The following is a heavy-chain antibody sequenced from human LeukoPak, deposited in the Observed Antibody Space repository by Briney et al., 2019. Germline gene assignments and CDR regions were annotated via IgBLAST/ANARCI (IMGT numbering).Heavy chain of an antibody. V-gene: IGHV3-9*01. D-gene: IGHD3-10*01. CDR2: ISWNSGSI. Sequence: GGSLRLSCAASGFTFDDYAMHWVRQAPGKGLEWASGISWNSGSIGYADSVKGRFTISRDNAKNSLYLQMNSLRAEDTALYYCAKALEFGDAFDIWGQGTMVTVSS. CDR3: AKALEFGDAFDI. CDR1: GFTFDDYA. J-gene: IGHJ3*02.